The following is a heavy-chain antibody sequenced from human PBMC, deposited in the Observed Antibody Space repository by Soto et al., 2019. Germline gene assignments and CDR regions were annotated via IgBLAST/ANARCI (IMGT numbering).Heavy chain of an antibody. CDR2: IYSSGGS. CDR1: GASVSSGDYY. CDR3: VGTGTTDDY. J-gene: IGHJ4*02. Sequence: QVQLQESGPGLVKPSQTLSLTCTVSGASVSSGDYYWSCIRQPPGKGLEWIGYIYSSGGSYYNPSLKGRLTISIDTSKNQFSLKLNSVTVADTAIYYCVGTGTTDDYWGRGTLVTVSP. V-gene: IGHV4-30-4*01. D-gene: IGHD1-1*01.